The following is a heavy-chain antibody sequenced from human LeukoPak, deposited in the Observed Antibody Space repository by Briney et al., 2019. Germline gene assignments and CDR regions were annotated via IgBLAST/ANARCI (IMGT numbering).Heavy chain of an antibody. J-gene: IGHJ6*03. Sequence: SQTLSLTCAISGDSVPSNSAAWNWIRQSPSRGLEWLGRTYYRSKWYNDYAVSVKSRITINPDTSKNQFSLQLNSVTPEDTAVYYCARATWGVWFGEETYYYYMDVWGKGTTVTVSS. CDR1: GDSVPSNSAA. V-gene: IGHV6-1*01. CDR3: ARATWGVWFGEETYYYYMDV. D-gene: IGHD3-10*01. CDR2: TYYRSKWYN.